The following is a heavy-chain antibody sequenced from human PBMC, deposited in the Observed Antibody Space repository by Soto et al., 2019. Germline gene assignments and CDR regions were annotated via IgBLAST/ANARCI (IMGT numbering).Heavy chain of an antibody. J-gene: IGHJ6*02. D-gene: IGHD3-3*01. V-gene: IGHV4-34*01. CDR1: GGSFSGYY. CDR3: ERARITLFGVVIIRHYYGMDV. Sequence: SETLSLTCAVYGGSFSGYYWSWIRQPPGKGLEWIGEINHSGSTNYNPSLKSRVTISVYTSKNQFSLKLSSVTAADTAVYYCERARITLFGVVIIRHYYGMDVWGQGTTVTAP. CDR2: INHSGST.